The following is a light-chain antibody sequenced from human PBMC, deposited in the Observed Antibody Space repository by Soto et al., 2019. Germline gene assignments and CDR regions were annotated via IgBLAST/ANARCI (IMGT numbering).Light chain of an antibody. CDR2: DAS. J-gene: IGKJ4*01. V-gene: IGKV3-11*01. CDR1: QSISSY. Sequence: EIVLTQSPATLSLSPGERVTLSCRASQSISSYLAWYQQKVGQAPRLLIYDASNRATGIPARFSGSGSGTDFTLSISSLEREDFAVYYCQQRSSWPLTFGGGTKVEIK. CDR3: QQRSSWPLT.